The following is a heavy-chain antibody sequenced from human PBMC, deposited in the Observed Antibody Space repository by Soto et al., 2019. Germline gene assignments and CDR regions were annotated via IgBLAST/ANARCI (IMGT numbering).Heavy chain of an antibody. CDR1: GFTFSSYW. CDR2: INSDGSST. CDR3: ASVYCSCGACYHIDD. D-gene: IGHD2-15*01. Sequence: EVQLVESGGGLVQPGGSLRLSCAASGFTFSSYWMNWVRQAPGKGLVWVSRINSDGSSTSYADSVKGRFTISRDNAKNTLELQRNSLGAEDTDVYDCASVYCSCGACYHIDDWGQGTLVTVSS. V-gene: IGHV3-74*01. J-gene: IGHJ4*02.